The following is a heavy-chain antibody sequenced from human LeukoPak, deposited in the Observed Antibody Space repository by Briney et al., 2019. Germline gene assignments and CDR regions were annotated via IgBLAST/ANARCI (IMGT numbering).Heavy chain of an antibody. D-gene: IGHD3-10*01. CDR1: GFTLSSYW. Sequence: GGSLRLSCAASGFTLSSYWMHSVRQAPGKGLVWVTRLNEDGSRTDYADSVKGRFTISRDNAKDTVSLHMNSLRADDTAMYYCVRSFSGSREFGGQGVRVSVSS. CDR3: VRSFSGSREF. CDR2: LNEDGSRT. V-gene: IGHV3-74*01. J-gene: IGHJ4*02.